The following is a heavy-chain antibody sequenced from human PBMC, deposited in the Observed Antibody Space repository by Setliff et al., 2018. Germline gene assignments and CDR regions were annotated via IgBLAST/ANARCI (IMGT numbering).Heavy chain of an antibody. D-gene: IGHD3-22*01. Sequence: GSLRLSSAAPGFSFSSYAMSWVRQAPGKGHEWVSVISGSLIIYYADSVKGRFTISRDNAKNSVYLQVNSLRAEDTAVYYCATYRPKGPSGGYYYDDPYYYYMDVWGKGTTVTVSS. V-gene: IGHV3-48*01. CDR2: ISGSLII. CDR3: ATYRPKGPSGGYYYDDPYYYYMDV. CDR1: GFSFSSYA. J-gene: IGHJ6*03.